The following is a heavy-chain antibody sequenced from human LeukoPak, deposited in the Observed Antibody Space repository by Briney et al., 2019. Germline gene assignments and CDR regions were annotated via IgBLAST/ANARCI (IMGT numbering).Heavy chain of an antibody. CDR1: GFTFSSYG. V-gene: IGHV3-30*03. CDR2: ISYDGSNK. CDR3: ARDRGGGHMDV. J-gene: IGHJ6*03. D-gene: IGHD2-15*01. Sequence: GGSLRLSCAASGFTFSSYGMHWVRQAPGKGLEWVAVISYDGSNKYYADSVKGRFTISRENAKNSLYLQMNSLRAGDTAVYYCARDRGGGHMDVWGKGTTVTISS.